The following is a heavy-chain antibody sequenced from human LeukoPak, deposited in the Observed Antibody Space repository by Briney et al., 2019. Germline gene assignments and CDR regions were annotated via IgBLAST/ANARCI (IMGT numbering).Heavy chain of an antibody. CDR2: ISSSSSYI. Sequence: GGSLRLSCAASGFTFSSYSMNWVRQAPGKGLEWVSSISSSSSYIYYADSVKGRFTISRDNAKNSLYLQMNSLRAEDTAVYYCARDSLLGPRYYFDYWGQGTLVTVSS. CDR3: ARDSLLGPRYYFDY. D-gene: IGHD1-26*01. CDR1: GFTFSSYS. J-gene: IGHJ4*02. V-gene: IGHV3-21*01.